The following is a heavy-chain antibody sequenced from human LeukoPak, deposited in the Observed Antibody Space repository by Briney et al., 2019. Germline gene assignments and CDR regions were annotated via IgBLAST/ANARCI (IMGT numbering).Heavy chain of an antibody. D-gene: IGHD6-13*01. Sequence: GGSLRLSCAASGFTFSSYAMSWVRQAPGKGLEWVSAISGSGGSTYYADSVKGRFTISRDNSKITLYLQMNSLRAEDTAVYYCAKDSSSWYIFDDWGQGTLVTVSS. V-gene: IGHV3-23*01. J-gene: IGHJ4*02. CDR3: AKDSSSWYIFDD. CDR2: ISGSGGST. CDR1: GFTFSSYA.